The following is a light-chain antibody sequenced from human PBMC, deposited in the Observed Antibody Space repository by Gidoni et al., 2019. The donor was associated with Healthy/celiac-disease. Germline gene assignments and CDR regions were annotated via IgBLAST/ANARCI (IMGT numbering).Light chain of an antibody. CDR1: QGISSY. V-gene: IGKV1-8*01. CDR2: AAS. Sequence: AIRMTQSPSSLSASTGDRVTITCRASQGISSYLAWYQQKPGKAPKLLIYAASTLQSGVPSRFSGSGSGTDFTLTISCLQSEDFATYYCQQYYSYPPYXFXQGTKLEIK. J-gene: IGKJ2*01. CDR3: QQYYSYPPYX.